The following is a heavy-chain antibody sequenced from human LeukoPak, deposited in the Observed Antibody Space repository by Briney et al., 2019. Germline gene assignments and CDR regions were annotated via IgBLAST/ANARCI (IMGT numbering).Heavy chain of an antibody. V-gene: IGHV1-18*01. CDR3: ARGHHYDATGSDS. Sequence: ASVKVSRKAPGYTFTNYGINWVRQAPGQGLEWMGWISGSSDNKKSAEKFQGRVTLTIDTSTSTAYMELRSLKSDDTAVYYCARGHHYDATGSDSWGQGTLVTVS. CDR2: ISGSSDNK. D-gene: IGHD4/OR15-4a*01. J-gene: IGHJ5*01. CDR1: GYTFTNYG.